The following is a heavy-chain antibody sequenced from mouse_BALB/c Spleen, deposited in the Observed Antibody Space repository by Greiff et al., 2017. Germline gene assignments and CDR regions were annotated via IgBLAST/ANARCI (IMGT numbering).Heavy chain of an antibody. V-gene: IGHV5-6-4*01. CDR3: TRSYGNYEYFDV. Sequence: VQLKESGGGLVKPGGSLKLSCAASGFTFSSYTMSWVRQTPEKRLEWVATISSGGSYTYYPDSVKGRFTISRDNAKNTLYLQMSSLKSEDTAMYYCTRSYGNYEYFDVWGAGTTVTVSS. J-gene: IGHJ1*01. CDR1: GFTFSSYT. CDR2: ISSGGSYT. D-gene: IGHD2-1*01.